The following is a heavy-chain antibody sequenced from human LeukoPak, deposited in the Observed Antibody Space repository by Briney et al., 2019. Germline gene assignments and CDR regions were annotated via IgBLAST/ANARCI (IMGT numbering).Heavy chain of an antibody. CDR3: ARGNWNDEGFFDF. D-gene: IGHD1-1*01. CDR1: GFTLSGYS. Sequence: PGGSLRLSCAASGFTLSGYSMNWVRQAPGKGLEWVSSISSLSTYIYYADSLRGRFSISRDNANNSLYLLMNSLRAEDTAIYYCARGNWNDEGFFDFWGQGILVTVSS. J-gene: IGHJ4*02. V-gene: IGHV3-21*01. CDR2: ISSLSTYI.